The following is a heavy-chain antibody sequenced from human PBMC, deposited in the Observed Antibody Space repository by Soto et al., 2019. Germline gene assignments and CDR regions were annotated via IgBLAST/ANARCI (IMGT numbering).Heavy chain of an antibody. J-gene: IGHJ3*02. Sequence: QVQLQESGPGLVKPSETLSLTCTVSGGSISSYYWSWIRQPPGKGLEWIGYIYYSGSTNYNPSLRSRGAISVDTSKNQFSLKLSSVTAADTAVYYCARWISVAGNDAFDIWGQGTMVTVSS. CDR1: GGSISSYY. CDR3: ARWISVAGNDAFDI. CDR2: IYYSGST. V-gene: IGHV4-59*08. D-gene: IGHD6-19*01.